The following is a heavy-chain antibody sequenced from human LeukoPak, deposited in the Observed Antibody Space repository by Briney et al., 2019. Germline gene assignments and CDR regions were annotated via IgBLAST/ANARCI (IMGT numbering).Heavy chain of an antibody. CDR2: IYYSGST. D-gene: IGHD6-19*01. CDR1: GGSISSYY. CDR3: AREQSSGWYGY. V-gene: IGHV4-59*01. J-gene: IGHJ4*02. Sequence: PSETLSLTCTVSGGSISSYYWSWIRQPPGKGLEWIGYIYYSGSTNYNPSLKSRVTISVDTSKNQFFLKLSSVTAADTAVYYCAREQSSGWYGYWGQGTLVTVSS.